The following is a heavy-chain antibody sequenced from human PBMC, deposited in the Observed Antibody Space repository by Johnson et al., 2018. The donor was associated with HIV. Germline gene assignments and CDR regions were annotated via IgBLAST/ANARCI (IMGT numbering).Heavy chain of an antibody. J-gene: IGHJ3*02. CDR1: GLSVSINY. Sequence: VQLVESGGGLIQPGGSLRLSCAVSGLSVSINYITWVRQAPGKGLEWVSVIYSGGSTYYTDSVKGLSTISRDNSNNTLYLQMNSLRAEDTAVYYCAKEQWFGELFSAFDIWGQGTMVTVSS. CDR2: IYSGGST. V-gene: IGHV3-66*03. D-gene: IGHD3-10*01. CDR3: AKEQWFGELFSAFDI.